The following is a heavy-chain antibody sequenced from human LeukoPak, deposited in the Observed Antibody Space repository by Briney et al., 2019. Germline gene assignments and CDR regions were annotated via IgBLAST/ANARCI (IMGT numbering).Heavy chain of an antibody. D-gene: IGHD1-20*01. CDR3: ARDKLITGTPNWFDP. J-gene: IGHJ5*02. V-gene: IGHV3-74*01. CDR2: ISNDGSAT. CDR1: GFTFSNYW. Sequence: PGGSLRLSCAVCGFTFSNYWMHWVRQTPGKGVVWVSRISNDGSATSYADSVKGRFTISRDNAKNTLYLQMNSLRAEDTAVYYCARDKLITGTPNWFDPWGQGTLVTVSS.